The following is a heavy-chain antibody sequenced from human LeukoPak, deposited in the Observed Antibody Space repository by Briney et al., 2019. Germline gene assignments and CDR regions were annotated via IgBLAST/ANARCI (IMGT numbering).Heavy chain of an antibody. Sequence: GGSLRLSCAASGFTFSSYEMNWIRQAPGKGLEWVSYMKNSGDTIYYADSVKGRFTIARDNAKNSLYLQMNSLRAEDTAVYYCARGHFGLDYWGQGTLVTVSS. J-gene: IGHJ4*02. CDR1: GFTFSSYE. V-gene: IGHV3-48*03. D-gene: IGHD3-10*01. CDR3: ARGHFGLDY. CDR2: MKNSGDTI.